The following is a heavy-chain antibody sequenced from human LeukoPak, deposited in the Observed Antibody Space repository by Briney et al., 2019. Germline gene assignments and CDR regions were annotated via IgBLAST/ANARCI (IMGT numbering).Heavy chain of an antibody. CDR3: ATYRQVLLPFES. J-gene: IGHJ4*02. CDR1: GGSLSSSSYY. V-gene: IGHV3-23*01. CDR2: IFPSGGEI. Sequence: ETLSLTCTVSGGSLSSSSYYWGWLRQPPGTGLEWVSSIFPSGGEIHYADSVRGRFTISRDNSKSTLSLQMNSLRAEDTAIYYCATYRQVLLPFESWGQGTLVTVSS. D-gene: IGHD2-8*02.